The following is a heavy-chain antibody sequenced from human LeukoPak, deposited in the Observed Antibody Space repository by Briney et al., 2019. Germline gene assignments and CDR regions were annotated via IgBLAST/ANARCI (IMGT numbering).Heavy chain of an antibody. CDR1: GFTSGDYA. V-gene: IGHV3-49*04. CDR2: IRSKAYGGTT. Sequence: GGSLRLSCTASGFTSGDYAMSWVRQAPGKGLEWVGFIRSKAYGGTTEYAASVKGRFTISRDDSKSIAYLQMNSLKTEDTAVYYCGLLGVLRYFDWLHFDYWDQGTLVTVSS. D-gene: IGHD3-9*01. J-gene: IGHJ4*02. CDR3: GLLGVLRYFDWLHFDY.